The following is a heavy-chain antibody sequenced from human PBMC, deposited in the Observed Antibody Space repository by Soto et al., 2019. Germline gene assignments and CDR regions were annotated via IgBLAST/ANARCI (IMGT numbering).Heavy chain of an antibody. CDR1: GFTFISYS. CDR3: ARGLEQYYFDY. Sequence: SGGSLRLSCAASGFTFISYSMNWVRQAPGKGLEWVSSISSSSSYIYYADSVKGRFTISRDNAKNSLYLQMNSLRAEDTAVYYCARGLEQYYFDYWGQGTLVTVSS. CDR2: ISSSSSYI. V-gene: IGHV3-21*01. J-gene: IGHJ4*02. D-gene: IGHD4-4*01.